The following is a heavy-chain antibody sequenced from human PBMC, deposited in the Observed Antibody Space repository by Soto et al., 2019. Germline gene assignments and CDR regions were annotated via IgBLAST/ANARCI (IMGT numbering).Heavy chain of an antibody. D-gene: IGHD6-13*01. J-gene: IGHJ4*02. CDR1: GFTFSSYA. V-gene: IGHV3-30-3*01. Sequence: PGGSLRLSCAASGFTFSSYAMRWVRQAPGKGLEWVAVISYDGSNKYYADSVKGRFTISRDNSKNTLYLQMNSLRAEDTAVYYCATTEEIPGIAESPHPTTVDYWGQGTLVTVSS. CDR2: ISYDGSNK. CDR3: ATTEEIPGIAESPHPTTVDY.